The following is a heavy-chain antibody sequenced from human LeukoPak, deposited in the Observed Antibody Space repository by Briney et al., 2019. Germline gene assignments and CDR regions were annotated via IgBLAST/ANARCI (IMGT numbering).Heavy chain of an antibody. Sequence: PTGRSLRLSCAASGFTFSSYGMHWVRQAPGKGLEWVAVISYDGSNKYYADSVKGRFTISRDNSKNTLYLQMNSLRAEDTAVYYCARDNYDFWSGYGRRPPPHTSCPDYWGQGTLVTVSS. J-gene: IGHJ4*02. CDR1: GFTFSSYG. CDR3: ARDNYDFWSGYGRRPPPHTSCPDY. CDR2: ISYDGSNK. V-gene: IGHV3-30*19. D-gene: IGHD3-3*01.